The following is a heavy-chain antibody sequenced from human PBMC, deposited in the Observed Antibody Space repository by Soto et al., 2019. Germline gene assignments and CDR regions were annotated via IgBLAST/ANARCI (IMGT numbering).Heavy chain of an antibody. CDR1: GGSISSYY. CDR3: ARLGYSSSWYAFDI. J-gene: IGHJ3*02. V-gene: IGHV4-59*08. CDR2: IYYSGST. Sequence: SETLSLTCTVSGGSISSYYWSWIRQPPGKGLEWIGYIYYSGSTNYNPSLKSRVTISVDTSKNQFSLKLSSVTAADTAVYYCARLGYSSSWYAFDIWGQGTMVTVSS. D-gene: IGHD6-13*01.